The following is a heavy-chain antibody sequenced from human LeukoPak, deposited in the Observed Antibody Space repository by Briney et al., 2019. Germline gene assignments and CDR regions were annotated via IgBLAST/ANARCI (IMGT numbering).Heavy chain of an antibody. Sequence: SETLSLTCTVSGYSISSGYYWGWIRQPPGKGLEWIGYIYHSGSTYYNPSLKSRVTISVDRSKNQFSLKLSSVTAADTAVYYCARVIPDAAYCGGDCWDAFDIWGQGTMVTVSS. CDR2: IYHSGST. CDR1: GYSISSGYY. CDR3: ARVIPDAAYCGGDCWDAFDI. V-gene: IGHV4-38-2*02. D-gene: IGHD2-21*02. J-gene: IGHJ3*02.